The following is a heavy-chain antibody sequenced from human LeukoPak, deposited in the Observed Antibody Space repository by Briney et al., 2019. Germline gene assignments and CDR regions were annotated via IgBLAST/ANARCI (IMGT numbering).Heavy chain of an antibody. CDR2: INPNSGGT. CDR1: GYTFTSYD. D-gene: IGHD3-9*01. J-gene: IGHJ3*02. CDR3: ARDRTILDAFDI. Sequence: ASVKVSCKASGYTFTSYDINWVRQAPGQGLEWMGWINPNSGGTNYAQKFQGRVTMTRDTSISTAYMELSRLRSDDTAVYYCARDRTILDAFDIWGQGTMVTVSS. V-gene: IGHV1-2*02.